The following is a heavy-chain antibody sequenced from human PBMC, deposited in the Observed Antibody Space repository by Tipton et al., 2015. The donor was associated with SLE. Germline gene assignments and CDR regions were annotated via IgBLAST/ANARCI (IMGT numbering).Heavy chain of an antibody. Sequence: LRLSCTVSGASIRSYYWSWIRQPPGKGLEWIGNIYNSGSTNYNPSLKSRVTMSLDTSKNQFSLKLNSVTAADTAVYYCARDSLSGDNWFDPWGQGTLVTVSS. CDR3: ARDSLSGDNWFDP. J-gene: IGHJ5*02. V-gene: IGHV4-59*01. CDR2: IYNSGST. CDR1: GASIRSYY. D-gene: IGHD1-1*01.